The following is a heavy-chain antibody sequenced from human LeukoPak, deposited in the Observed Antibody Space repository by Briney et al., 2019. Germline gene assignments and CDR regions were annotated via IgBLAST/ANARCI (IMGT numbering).Heavy chain of an antibody. CDR3: ANLPSLVRGGEQSRLDY. D-gene: IGHD3-10*01. CDR1: GFTFSSDW. Sequence: GGSLRLSCAASGFTFSSDWMHWVRQAPGKGLVCVSYINGDGSSTSYADSVRGRFTISRDNAKKTLYLQMNSLRAEDTAVYYCANLPSLVRGGEQSRLDYWGQGTLVIVSS. V-gene: IGHV3-74*01. J-gene: IGHJ4*02. CDR2: INGDGSST.